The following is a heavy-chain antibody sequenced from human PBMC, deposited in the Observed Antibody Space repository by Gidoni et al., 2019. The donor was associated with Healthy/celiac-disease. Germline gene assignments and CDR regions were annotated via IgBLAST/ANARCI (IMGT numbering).Heavy chain of an antibody. J-gene: IGHJ6*02. D-gene: IGHD1-26*01. Sequence: EVQLVESGGGLVKPGGSLRLACAASGFTFSSYSMNWVRQAPGKGLEWFSSISSSSSYIYYADSVKGRFTISRDNAKNSLYLQMNSLRAEDTAVYYCARDNISTTTGDYYGMDVWGQGTTVTVSS. CDR2: ISSSSSYI. CDR1: GFTFSSYS. CDR3: ARDNISTTTGDYYGMDV. V-gene: IGHV3-21*01.